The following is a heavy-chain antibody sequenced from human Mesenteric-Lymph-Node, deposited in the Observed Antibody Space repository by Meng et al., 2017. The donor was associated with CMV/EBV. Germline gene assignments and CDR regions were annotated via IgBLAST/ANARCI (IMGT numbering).Heavy chain of an antibody. Sequence: GESLKISCAASGFTFDDYTIHWVRQAPGKGLEWVSLINCDGDSTFYADSVQGRFTISRDNSKTSLYLQMHSLRTEDTALYYCAKDITAGRTDYYYGMDVWGQGTTVTVSS. J-gene: IGHJ6*02. CDR1: GFTFDDYT. CDR2: INCDGDST. D-gene: IGHD1-14*01. CDR3: AKDITAGRTDYYYGMDV. V-gene: IGHV3-43*01.